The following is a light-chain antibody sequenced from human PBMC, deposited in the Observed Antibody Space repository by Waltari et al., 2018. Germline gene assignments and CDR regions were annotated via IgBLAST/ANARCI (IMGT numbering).Light chain of an antibody. CDR1: HSVGRS. J-gene: IGKJ1*01. CDR3: QHYVRLPVT. CDR2: GAS. Sequence: EIVLTQSPGTLSLSPGESATLSCRASHSVGRSLPWYQQKPGQAPRLLIYGASSRATGVPDRFSGSGSGTDFSLTISRLEPEDFAVYYCQHYVRLPVTFGQGTKVEIK. V-gene: IGKV3-20*01.